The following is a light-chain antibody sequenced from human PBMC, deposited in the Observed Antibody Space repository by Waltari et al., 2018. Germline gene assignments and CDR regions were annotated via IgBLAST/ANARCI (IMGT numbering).Light chain of an antibody. Sequence: ETVMTQSPATLSVSPGESATLPCRASQSVSSNLAWYQQKPGQAPRLLIYGASTRATGIPARFSGSGSGTEFTLTISSLQSEDFAVYYCQQYNNWPPWTFGQGTKVEIK. CDR1: QSVSSN. V-gene: IGKV3-15*01. CDR2: GAS. CDR3: QQYNNWPPWT. J-gene: IGKJ1*01.